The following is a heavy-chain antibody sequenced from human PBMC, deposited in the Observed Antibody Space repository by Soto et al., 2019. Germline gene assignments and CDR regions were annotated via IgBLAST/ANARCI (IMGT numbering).Heavy chain of an antibody. CDR3: ARGVLYYNVRSGFDY. J-gene: IGHJ4*02. CDR1: GFTFSSYE. Sequence: GGSLRLSCAASGFTFSSYEMNWVRQAPGKGLEWISYISSSGSTTYYADSVKGRFTISRDNAKNSLYLQMNSLRAEDTAVYYCARGVLYYNVRSGFDYWGQGTLVTVSS. D-gene: IGHD3-22*01. V-gene: IGHV3-48*03. CDR2: ISSSGSTT.